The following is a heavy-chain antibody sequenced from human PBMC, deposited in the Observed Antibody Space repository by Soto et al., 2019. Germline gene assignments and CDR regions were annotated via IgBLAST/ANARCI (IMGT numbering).Heavy chain of an antibody. CDR1: GFSFSYSE. CDR2: ISASGSPA. D-gene: IGHD5-12*01. J-gene: IGHJ4*02. Sequence: GGSLRLSCAASGFSFSYSEMNWVRQAPGKGLEWISYISASGSPAYYADSVKGRFTISRDNAENSLYLQMNSLTAGDTAIYYCAKLSRNGYNCDCCGQGTRVTVYS. V-gene: IGHV3-48*03. CDR3: AKLSRNGYNCDC.